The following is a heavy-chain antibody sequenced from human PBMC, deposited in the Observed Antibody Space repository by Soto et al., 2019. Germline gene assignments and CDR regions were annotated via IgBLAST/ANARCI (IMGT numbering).Heavy chain of an antibody. Sequence: PGESLKISCVCSGFSFSRYTVGWVRQVPGKGLEWMGVIHPGDSDTIYSPSFQGQVTISADKSISTAYLQWSSLKASDTAMYYCAMAYSSGWAQHYYYMDVWGKGTTVTVSS. J-gene: IGHJ6*03. V-gene: IGHV5-51*01. D-gene: IGHD6-19*01. CDR2: IHPGDSDT. CDR1: GFSFSRYT. CDR3: AMAYSSGWAQHYYYMDV.